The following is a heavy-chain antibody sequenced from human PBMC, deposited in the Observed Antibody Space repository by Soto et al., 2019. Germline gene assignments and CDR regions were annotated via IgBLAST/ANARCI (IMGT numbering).Heavy chain of an antibody. CDR2: IYASGRV. D-gene: IGHD3-10*01. CDR1: GFTLRDSA. Sequence: GGSLRLCCAASGFTLRDSAMHWVRQVTGGGLEWVSGIYASGRVGYVDSVKGRFTISRDVAKNSLYLQMDSLTTEDTALYYCVKDILAGGADVWGQGTTVTVSS. CDR3: VKDILAGGADV. J-gene: IGHJ6*02. V-gene: IGHV3-9*01.